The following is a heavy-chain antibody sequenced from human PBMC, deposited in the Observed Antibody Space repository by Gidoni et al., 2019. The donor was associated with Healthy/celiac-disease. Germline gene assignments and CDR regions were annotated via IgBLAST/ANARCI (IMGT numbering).Heavy chain of an antibody. CDR2: ISSSSSYI. CDR1: GFTFSSYS. CDR3: ARDQPTYYYDSSGYYAPVPPGY. Sequence: EVQLVESGGGLVKPGGSLRLSCAASGFTFSSYSMTWVRQAPGKGREWVSSISSSSSYIYYADSVKCRFTISRDNAKNSLYLQMNSLRAEDTAVYYCARDQPTYYYDSSGYYAPVPPGYWGQGTLVTVSS. V-gene: IGHV3-21*01. D-gene: IGHD3-22*01. J-gene: IGHJ4*02.